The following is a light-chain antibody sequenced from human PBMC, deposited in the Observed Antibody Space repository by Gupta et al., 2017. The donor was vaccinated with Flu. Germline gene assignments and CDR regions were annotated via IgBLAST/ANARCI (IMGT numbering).Light chain of an antibody. Sequence: QSALIQPPSASGPPGQSVTISCTGTSSDVGGYDFVSWYQQHPGKAPKLMIYEVTKRPSGVPDRFSGSKSGNTASLTVSGLQAEDEADYYCSSYAGSNTWVFGGGTKLTVL. V-gene: IGLV2-8*01. CDR2: EVT. CDR3: SSYAGSNTWV. J-gene: IGLJ3*02. CDR1: SSDVGGYDF.